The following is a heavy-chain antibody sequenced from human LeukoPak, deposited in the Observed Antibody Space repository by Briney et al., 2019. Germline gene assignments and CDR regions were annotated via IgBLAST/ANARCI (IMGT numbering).Heavy chain of an antibody. CDR1: GFTLSSYW. CDR2: INSDGSST. J-gene: IGHJ4*02. Sequence: GESLRLSCAACGFTLSSYWMHWVRQAPGKGLVWVSRINSDGSSTSYADSVKGRFTISRDNAKNALYLQMNSLRAEDTAVYYCASEDYGGNSGWGQGTLVTVSS. V-gene: IGHV3-74*01. CDR3: ASEDYGGNSG. D-gene: IGHD4-23*01.